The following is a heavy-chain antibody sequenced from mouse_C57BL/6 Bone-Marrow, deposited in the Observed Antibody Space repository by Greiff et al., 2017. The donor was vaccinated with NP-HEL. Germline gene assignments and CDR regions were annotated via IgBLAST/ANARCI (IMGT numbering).Heavy chain of an antibody. D-gene: IGHD2-5*01. Sequence: QVQLKESGAELVKPGASVKISCKASGYAFSSYWMNWVKQRPGKGLEWIGQIYPGDGDTNYNGKFKGKATLTADKSSSTAYMQLSSLTSEDSAVYYCARDGAYYSNYWYFDVWGTGTTVTVSS. J-gene: IGHJ1*03. CDR1: GYAFSSYW. CDR2: IYPGDGDT. V-gene: IGHV1-80*01. CDR3: ARDGAYYSNYWYFDV.